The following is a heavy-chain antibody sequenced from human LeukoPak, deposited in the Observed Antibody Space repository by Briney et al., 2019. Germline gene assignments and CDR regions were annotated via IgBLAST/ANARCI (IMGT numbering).Heavy chain of an antibody. D-gene: IGHD6-19*01. CDR1: GGSISSYY. Sequence: PSETLSLTCTVSGGSISSYYWSWIRQPPGKGLEWIGYIYYSGSTNYNPSLKSRATISVDTSKNQFSLKLSSVTAADTAVYYCARDSSSGWRPFDYWGQGTLVTVSS. CDR2: IYYSGST. CDR3: ARDSSSGWRPFDY. V-gene: IGHV4-59*01. J-gene: IGHJ4*02.